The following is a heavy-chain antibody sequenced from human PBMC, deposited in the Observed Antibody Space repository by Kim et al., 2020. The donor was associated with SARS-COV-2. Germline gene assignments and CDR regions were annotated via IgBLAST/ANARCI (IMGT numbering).Heavy chain of an antibody. D-gene: IGHD3-10*01. V-gene: IGHV4-34*01. CDR2: INHSGST. Sequence: SETLSLTCAVYGGSFSGYYWSWIRQPPGKGLEWIGEINHSGSTNYNPSLKSRVIISVDTSKNQFSLKLSSVTAADTAVYYCARGWRAYGSGSYPGWFDP. CDR1: GGSFSGYY. J-gene: IGHJ5*02. CDR3: ARGWRAYGSGSYPGWFDP.